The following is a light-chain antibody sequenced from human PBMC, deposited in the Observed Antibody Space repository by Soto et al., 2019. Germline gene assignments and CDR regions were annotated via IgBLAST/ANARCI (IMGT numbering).Light chain of an antibody. V-gene: IGLV1-44*01. J-gene: IGLJ1*01. CDR3: AAWDDSLNGV. Sequence: QSVLTLPPSASGTPGQRVTIACSGSSSNIGSNTVNWYQQLPGTAPKLLIYSNNQRPSGVPDRFSGSKSGTSASLAISGLQSEGEADYYCAAWDDSLNGVFGTGTKLTVL. CDR1: SSNIGSNT. CDR2: SNN.